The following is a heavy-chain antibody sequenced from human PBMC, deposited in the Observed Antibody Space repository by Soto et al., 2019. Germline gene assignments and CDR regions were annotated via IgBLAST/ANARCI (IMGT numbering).Heavy chain of an antibody. V-gene: IGHV4-4*07. Sequence: LSLTCTVSGGSIRSYYWSWIRQPAGKGLEWVGRIYTSGSTNYNPSLKSRVTMSVDTSKNQFSLKLSSVTAADTAVYYCARDHPNYYDSSGYPNYYYYGMDVWGQGTTVTVSS. D-gene: IGHD3-22*01. CDR3: ARDHPNYYDSSGYPNYYYYGMDV. J-gene: IGHJ6*02. CDR1: GGSIRSYY. CDR2: IYTSGST.